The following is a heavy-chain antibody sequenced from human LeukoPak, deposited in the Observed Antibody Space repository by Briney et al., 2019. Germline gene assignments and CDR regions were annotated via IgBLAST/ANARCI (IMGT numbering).Heavy chain of an antibody. J-gene: IGHJ3*02. CDR2: IYQSGSA. CDR3: ARNSYYDNSGEGAFDI. Sequence: NTSETLSLTCGVSGASVSSIGYSWSWIRQPPGRGLEWIGFIYQSGSASYNPSLQSRVTISIDKSKSQFSLNLSSVTAADTAVYYCARNSYYDNSGEGAFDIWGQGTMVTVSS. D-gene: IGHD3-22*01. CDR1: GASVSSIGYS. V-gene: IGHV4-30-2*01.